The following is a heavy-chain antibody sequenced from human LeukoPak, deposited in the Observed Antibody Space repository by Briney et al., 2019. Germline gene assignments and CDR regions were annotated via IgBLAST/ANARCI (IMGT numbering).Heavy chain of an antibody. CDR3: ASLWFGELFDAFDI. CDR1: GGSFSGYY. D-gene: IGHD3-10*01. J-gene: IGHJ3*02. Sequence: PSETLSLTCAVYGGSFSGYYWSWIRQPPGKGLDWIGEINHSGSTNYNPSLKSRVTISVDTSKNQFSLKLSSVTAADTAVYYCASLWFGELFDAFDIWGQGTMVTVSS. CDR2: INHSGST. V-gene: IGHV4-34*01.